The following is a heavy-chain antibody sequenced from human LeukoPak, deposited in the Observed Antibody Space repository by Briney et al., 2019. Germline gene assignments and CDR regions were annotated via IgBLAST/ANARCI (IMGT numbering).Heavy chain of an antibody. CDR1: GFTFSSNG. CDR2: ISWNSGSI. Sequence: GGSLRLSCVASGFTFSSNGMHWVRQAPGKGLEWVSGISWNSGSIGYADSVKGRFTISRDNSKSMVFLQMNSLKTEDTAMYYCAREGRFKARHLFDYWGQGALVIVSS. CDR3: AREGRFKARHLFDY. J-gene: IGHJ4*02. V-gene: IGHV3-9*01.